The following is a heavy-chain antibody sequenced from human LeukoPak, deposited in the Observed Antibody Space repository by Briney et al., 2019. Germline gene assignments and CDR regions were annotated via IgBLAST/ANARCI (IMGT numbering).Heavy chain of an antibody. CDR3: STGGYGPDY. Sequence: GGSLRLSCRGSGFTFSNAWMNWVRQAPGKGLEWVGRIKSKVDGETIDYVAPVKGRFSISRDDSKNMVNLQMDSLKTEDTAVYYCSTGGYGPDYWGQGNLVTVSS. CDR2: IKSKVDGETI. CDR1: GFTFSNAW. J-gene: IGHJ4*02. D-gene: IGHD5-18*01. V-gene: IGHV3-15*07.